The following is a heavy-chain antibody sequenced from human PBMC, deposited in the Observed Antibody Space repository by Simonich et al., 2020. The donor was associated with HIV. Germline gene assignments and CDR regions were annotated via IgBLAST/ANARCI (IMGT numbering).Heavy chain of an antibody. CDR1: GGSFSGYY. V-gene: IGHV4-34*01. CDR2: INQSGST. CDR3: ARLTAGGLGEYFQH. J-gene: IGHJ1*01. Sequence: QVQLQQWGAGLLKPSETLSLTCAVYGGSFSGYYWSWIRQPPGKGLEGIGEINQSGSTNYNPSLKSRVTISVDTSKNQFSLKLSSVTAADTAVYYCARLTAGGLGEYFQHWGQGTLVTVSS. D-gene: IGHD6-13*01.